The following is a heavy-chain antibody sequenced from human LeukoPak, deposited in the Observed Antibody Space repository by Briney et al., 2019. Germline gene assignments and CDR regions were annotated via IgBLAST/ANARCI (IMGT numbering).Heavy chain of an antibody. J-gene: IGHJ5*02. V-gene: IGHV4-61*02. CDR2: FYTSRST. Sequence: SETLSLTCTVSGGSISSGSYSWSWIRQPAGKGLEWIGRFYTSRSTNYNPSLKSRVTMSADTSKNQFSLNLSSVTAADTAVYYCAREVIAAHNWFDPWGQGTLVTVSS. CDR3: AREVIAAHNWFDP. D-gene: IGHD6-6*01. CDR1: GGSISSGSYS.